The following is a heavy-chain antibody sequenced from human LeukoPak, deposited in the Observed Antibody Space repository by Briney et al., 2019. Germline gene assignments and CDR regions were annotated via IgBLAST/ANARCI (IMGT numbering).Heavy chain of an antibody. Sequence: GGSLRLSCAASGLTVSSNCMSWVRQAPGKGLEWVSFIYSGGSTHYTDSVKGRFTISRDNSKNTLYLQMNSLRAEDTAVYYCARRAGDYSHPYDYWGQGILVTVSS. D-gene: IGHD3-22*01. J-gene: IGHJ4*02. V-gene: IGHV3-53*01. CDR3: ARRAGDYSHPYDY. CDR2: IYSGGST. CDR1: GLTVSSNC.